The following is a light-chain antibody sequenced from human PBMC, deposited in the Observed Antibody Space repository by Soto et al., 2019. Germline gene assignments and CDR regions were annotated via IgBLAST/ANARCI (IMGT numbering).Light chain of an antibody. V-gene: IGKV1-13*02. CDR3: QQFSV. J-gene: IGKJ4*01. CDR1: QGIGSA. CDR2: DAS. Sequence: AIQLTQSPSSLSASVGDRVTITCRASQGIGSALAWYQQKPGKAPKLLIYDASSLESWVPSRFSGSASGTDFTPPISSLQPDDFATYYCQQFSVFGGGTKVEIK.